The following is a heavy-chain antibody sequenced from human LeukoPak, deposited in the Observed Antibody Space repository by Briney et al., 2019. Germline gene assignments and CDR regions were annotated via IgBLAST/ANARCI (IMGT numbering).Heavy chain of an antibody. V-gene: IGHV1-69*05. CDR1: GYTFTSYG. Sequence: SVKVSCKASGYTFTSYGISWVRQAPGQGLEWMGGIIPIFGTANYAQKFQGRVTITTDESTSTAYMELSSLRSEDTAVYYCASYYYDSSGYQDWFDPWGQGTLVTVSS. D-gene: IGHD3-22*01. J-gene: IGHJ5*02. CDR2: IIPIFGTA. CDR3: ASYYYDSSGYQDWFDP.